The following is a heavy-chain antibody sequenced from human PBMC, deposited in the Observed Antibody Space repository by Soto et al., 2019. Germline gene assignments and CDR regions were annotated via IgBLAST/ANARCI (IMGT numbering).Heavy chain of an antibody. CDR1: GGSISSRGSY. J-gene: IGHJ4*02. CDR2: FYYTGGT. Sequence: SETLPLTCTVSGGSISSRGSYWGWVLHPPGKGLEWIVSFYYTGGTYSTYYNPSLKSRVTISVDTSKRQFSLNLRSVTAADTDVYYCASPRPGTYDFLSGYYAVDYWSQGTLVTV. CDR3: ASPRPGTYDFLSGYYAVDY. D-gene: IGHD3-3*01. V-gene: IGHV4-39*01.